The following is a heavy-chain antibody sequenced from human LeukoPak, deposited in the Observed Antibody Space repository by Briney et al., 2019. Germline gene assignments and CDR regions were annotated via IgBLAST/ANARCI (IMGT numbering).Heavy chain of an antibody. CDR3: ARDQEGFDY. CDR2: IYPRDGST. V-gene: IGHV1-46*01. CDR1: GGTFSNYA. Sequence: ASVKVSCKASGGTFSNYAISWVRQAPGQGLEWMGMIYPRDGSTSYAQKFQGRVTVTRDTSTSTVHMELSGLRSEDTAVYYCARDQEGFDYWGQGTLVTVSS. J-gene: IGHJ4*02.